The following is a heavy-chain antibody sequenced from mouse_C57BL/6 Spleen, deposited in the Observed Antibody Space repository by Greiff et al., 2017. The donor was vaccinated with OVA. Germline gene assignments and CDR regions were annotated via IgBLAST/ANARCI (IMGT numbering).Heavy chain of an antibody. CDR1: GFTFSDYG. Sequence: EVHLVASGGGLVKPGGSLKLSCAASGFTFSDYGMPWVRQAPEKGLEWVAYISSGSSTIYYADTVKGRFTISRDNAKNTLFLQMTSLRSEDTAMYYCAKGGSYYGSSHWYFDVWGTGTTVTVSS. CDR2: ISSGSSTI. CDR3: AKGGSYYGSSHWYFDV. V-gene: IGHV5-17*01. J-gene: IGHJ1*03. D-gene: IGHD1-1*01.